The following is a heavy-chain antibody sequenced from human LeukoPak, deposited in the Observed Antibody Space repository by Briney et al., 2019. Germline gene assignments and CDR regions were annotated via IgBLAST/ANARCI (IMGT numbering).Heavy chain of an antibody. CDR3: AKYGDSGIYYTAYFDY. V-gene: IGHV3-23*01. CDR1: GFTFSSYA. CDR2: ISGNGGST. J-gene: IGHJ4*02. D-gene: IGHD3-10*01. Sequence: GGSLRLSCAASGFTFSSYAMHWVRQAPGKGLEWVSTISGNGGSTYYVDSVRGRFSISRDNSKNTLYLQMNSLRAEDTATYYCAKYGDSGIYYTAYFDYWGQGTPVTVSS.